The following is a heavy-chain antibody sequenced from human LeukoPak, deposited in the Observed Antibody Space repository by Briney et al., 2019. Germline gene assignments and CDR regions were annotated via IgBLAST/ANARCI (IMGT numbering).Heavy chain of an antibody. CDR3: ARGEDYYGSGSYFGY. CDR2: INHSGST. Sequence: KPSETLSLTCAVYGGSFSGYYWSWIRQPPGKGLEWIGEINHSGSTNYNPSLKSRVTISVDTSKNQFSLKLSSVTAADTAVYYCARGEDYYGSGSYFGYWGQGTLVTVSS. V-gene: IGHV4-34*01. CDR1: GGSFSGYY. D-gene: IGHD3-10*01. J-gene: IGHJ4*02.